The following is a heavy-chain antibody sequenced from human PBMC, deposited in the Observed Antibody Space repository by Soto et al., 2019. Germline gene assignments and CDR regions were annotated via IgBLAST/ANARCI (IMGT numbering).Heavy chain of an antibody. V-gene: IGHV4-34*01. D-gene: IGHD3-10*01. Sequence: QVQLQQWGAGLLKPSETLSLTCAVYGGSFSGYYWSWIRQPPGKGLEWIGEINHSGSTNYNPSLTSRVTISVDTSKNQFSLKLSSVTAADTAVFYCARQARGENYGMDVWGQGTTVTVSS. J-gene: IGHJ6*02. CDR3: ARQARGENYGMDV. CDR2: INHSGST. CDR1: GGSFSGYY.